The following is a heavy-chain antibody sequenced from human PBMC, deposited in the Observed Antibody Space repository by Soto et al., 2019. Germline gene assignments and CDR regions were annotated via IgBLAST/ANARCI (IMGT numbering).Heavy chain of an antibody. D-gene: IGHD2-15*01. Sequence: ASVKVSCKASGYPFTTYILYWMRQAPGQRLEWMGWINAGNRNTKYSQKFQDRVTITRDTSAGTAYMELSSLRSEDTAVYYCASGHCDNLCYHVYWGQGTLVTVSS. V-gene: IGHV1-3*01. CDR2: INAGNRNT. J-gene: IGHJ4*02. CDR3: ASGHCDNLCYHVY. CDR1: GYPFTTYI.